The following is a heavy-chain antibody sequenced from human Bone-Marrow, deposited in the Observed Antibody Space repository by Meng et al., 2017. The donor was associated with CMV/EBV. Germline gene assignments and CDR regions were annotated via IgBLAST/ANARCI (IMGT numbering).Heavy chain of an antibody. J-gene: IGHJ6*02. CDR3: AKSVEKPTYYDILCGYYTYYGMDV. CDR1: GFTFSSDG. V-gene: IGHV3-30*02. Sequence: GESLKISCAASGFTFSSDGMHLVRQAPGKGLEWVAFIRYDGSNKYYADSVKGRFTISRDNSKNTLYLQMNSLRTEDTAVYYCAKSVEKPTYYDILCGYYTYYGMDVWGQGTTVTVSS. CDR2: IRYDGSNK. D-gene: IGHD3-9*01.